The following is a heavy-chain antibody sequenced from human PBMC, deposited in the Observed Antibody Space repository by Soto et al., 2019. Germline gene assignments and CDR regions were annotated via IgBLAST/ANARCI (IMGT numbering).Heavy chain of an antibody. V-gene: IGHV3-33*01. CDR2: IWYDGSNK. J-gene: IGHJ4*02. CDR3: ARAMGYGSSSSFAY. D-gene: IGHD6-6*01. Sequence: QVQLVESGGGVVQPGRSLRLSCAASGFTFSSYGMHWVRQAPGKGLEWVAVIWYDGSNKYYADSVKGRFTISRDNSKNTLYLQINRLRAEDTAVYYCARAMGYGSSSSFAYWGQGTLVTVSS. CDR1: GFTFSSYG.